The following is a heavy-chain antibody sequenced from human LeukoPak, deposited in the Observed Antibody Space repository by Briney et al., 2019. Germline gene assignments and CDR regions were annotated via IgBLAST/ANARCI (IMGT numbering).Heavy chain of an antibody. CDR3: AELGITMIGGV. CDR2: IKQDGSEK. V-gene: IGHV3-7*01. D-gene: IGHD3-10*02. J-gene: IGHJ6*04. Sequence: GGSLRLSCAASGFTFSSYWMSWVRQAPGKGLEWVANIKQDGSEKYYVDSVKGRITISRDNAKNSLYLQMNSLRAEDTAVYYCAELGITMIGGVWGKGTTVTVSS. CDR1: GFTFSSYW.